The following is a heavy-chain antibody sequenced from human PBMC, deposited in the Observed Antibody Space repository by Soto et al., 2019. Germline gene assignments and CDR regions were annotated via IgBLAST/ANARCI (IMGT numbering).Heavy chain of an antibody. CDR2: IRSKANSYAT. CDR3: TRRAPYDFWSGPFDY. CDR1: GFTFSGSA. D-gene: IGHD3-3*01. V-gene: IGHV3-73*01. J-gene: IGHJ4*02. Sequence: GSLRLSCAASGFTFSGSAMHWVRQASGKGLEWVGRIRSKANSYATAYAASVKGRFTISRDDSKNTAYLQMNSLKTEDTAVYYCTRRAPYDFWSGPFDYWGQGTLVTVSS.